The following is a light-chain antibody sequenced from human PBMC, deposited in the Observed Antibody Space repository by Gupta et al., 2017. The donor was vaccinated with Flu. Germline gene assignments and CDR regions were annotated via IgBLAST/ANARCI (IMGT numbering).Light chain of an antibody. CDR3: QQYDSSFYT. CDR2: WAS. V-gene: IGKV4-1*01. Sequence: DIVMTQSPDSLAVSLGERATINCKSSQSVLYSSNNKNYLTWYQQKPGQPPKLLIYWASTRESGVPDRFSGSGSGTDFALTISSLQAEDVAVYYCQQYDSSFYTFGQGTKVEIK. J-gene: IGKJ2*01. CDR1: QSVLYSSNNKNY.